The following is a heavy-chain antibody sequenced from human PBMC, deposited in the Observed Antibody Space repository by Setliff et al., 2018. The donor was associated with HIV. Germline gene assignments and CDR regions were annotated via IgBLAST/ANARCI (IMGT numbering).Heavy chain of an antibody. V-gene: IGHV3-11*03. CDR1: GFTFSDYY. J-gene: IGHJ4*02. Sequence: RLSCAASGFTFSDYYMSWIRQAPGKGLQWVSYITTGNTYTKYADSFKGRFTISRDTAKESLYLQMDSLRAEDTAIYYCARINRFFPGSGGLDFDYWGRGTLVTVSS. CDR3: ARINRFFPGSGGLDFDY. D-gene: IGHD3-10*01. CDR2: ITTGNTYT.